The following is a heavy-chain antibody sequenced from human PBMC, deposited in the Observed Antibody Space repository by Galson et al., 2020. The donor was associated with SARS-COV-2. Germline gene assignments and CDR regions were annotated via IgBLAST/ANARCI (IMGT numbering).Heavy chain of an antibody. V-gene: IGHV3-23*01. Sequence: GGSLRLSCAASGFTLSSSAMAWVRQAPGKGLEWVSTVSGDAGSTYYADSVKGRFTISRDNSKNTVNLQMNSLRAEDTAVYYCAKEHCDTSCYSNWFDPWGQGTLVTVSS. J-gene: IGHJ5*02. D-gene: IGHD2-2*01. CDR3: AKEHCDTSCYSNWFDP. CDR2: VSGDAGST. CDR1: GFTLSSSA.